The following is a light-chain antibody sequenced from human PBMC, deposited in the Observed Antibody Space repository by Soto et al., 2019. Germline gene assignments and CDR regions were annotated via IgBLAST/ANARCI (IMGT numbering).Light chain of an antibody. J-gene: IGKJ3*01. CDR2: LGS. Sequence: DIVMTQSPLSLPVTPGEPASISCRSSQSLLHSNGYNYLDWYLQKPGQSPQLLIYLGSNRASGVADSFSGSGSGTHFTLKISRVEAEDVGVYYCMQALQTPIFTFGPGTKVDIK. CDR1: QSLLHSNGYNY. V-gene: IGKV2-28*01. CDR3: MQALQTPIFT.